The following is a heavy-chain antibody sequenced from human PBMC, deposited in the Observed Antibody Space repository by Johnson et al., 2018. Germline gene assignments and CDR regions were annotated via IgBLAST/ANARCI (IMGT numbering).Heavy chain of an antibody. CDR1: GFTFSSYW. CDR2: INHDGSS. CDR3: ARDGCSGGTCYFKNYMDV. D-gene: IGHD2-15*01. J-gene: IGHJ6*03. Sequence: VQLQESGGGLVQPGGSLRLSCAASGFTFSSYWMHWVRQAPGKGLVWVSRINHDGSSTYADSVRGRFTISRDNTKNTVYLQMNNLRSDDTAVYYCARDGCSGGTCYFKNYMDVWGKGTTVTVSS. V-gene: IGHV3-74*03.